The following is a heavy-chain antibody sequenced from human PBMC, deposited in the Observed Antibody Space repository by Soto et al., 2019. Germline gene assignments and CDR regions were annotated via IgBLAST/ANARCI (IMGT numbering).Heavy chain of an antibody. CDR2: TYYRSKWYN. CDR3: ARVISPRYCSSTSCYGGNAFDI. J-gene: IGHJ3*02. CDR1: GDRVSSNSAA. V-gene: IGHV6-1*01. Sequence: SQTLSLTCAISGDRVSSNSAAWNWIRQSPSRGLEWLGRTYYRSKWYNDYAVSVKSRITINPDTSKNQFSLQLNSVTPEDTAVYYCARVISPRYCSSTSCYGGNAFDIWGQGTMVTVSS. D-gene: IGHD2-2*01.